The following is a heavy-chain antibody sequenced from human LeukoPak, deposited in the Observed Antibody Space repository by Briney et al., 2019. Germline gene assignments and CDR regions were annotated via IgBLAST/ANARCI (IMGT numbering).Heavy chain of an antibody. Sequence: GASVKVSCKASGYTFTSYDINWVRQAPGQGLEWIGGIIPIFGTANYAQKFQGRVAITTDESTSTAYMELSSLRSEDTAVYYCARNPCGGDCYSDPNDAFDIWGQGTMVTVSS. CDR1: GYTFTSYD. CDR2: IIPIFGTA. D-gene: IGHD2-21*02. CDR3: ARNPCGGDCYSDPNDAFDI. J-gene: IGHJ3*02. V-gene: IGHV1-69*05.